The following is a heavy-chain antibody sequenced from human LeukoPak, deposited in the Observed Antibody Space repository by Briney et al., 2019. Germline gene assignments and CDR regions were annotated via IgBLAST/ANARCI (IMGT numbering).Heavy chain of an antibody. CDR2: IKPDGSQI. Sequence: GGSLRLSCAASGFTFRNYAMTWVRQAPGKGLEWVANIKPDGSQIYYVDSVKGRFTISRDNAKNSLYLQMNSLRAEDTAVYYCARDLNWETYWGQGTLVTVSS. CDR1: GFTFRNYA. V-gene: IGHV3-7*01. D-gene: IGHD1-1*01. J-gene: IGHJ4*02. CDR3: ARDLNWETY.